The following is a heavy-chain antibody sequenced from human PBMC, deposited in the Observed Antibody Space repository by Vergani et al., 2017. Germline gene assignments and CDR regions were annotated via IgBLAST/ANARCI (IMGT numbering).Heavy chain of an antibody. J-gene: IGHJ6*02. CDR3: ARDPGYSSGWYKGNYGMDV. CDR1: GGSISSYY. Sequence: QVQLQESGPGLVKPSETLSLTCTVSGGSISSYYWSWIRQPPGKGLEWIGYIYYSGSTNYNPSLKSRVTISVDTSKNQFSLKLSSVTAADTAVYYCARDPGYSSGWYKGNYGMDVWGQGP. CDR2: IYYSGST. V-gene: IGHV4-59*01. D-gene: IGHD6-19*01.